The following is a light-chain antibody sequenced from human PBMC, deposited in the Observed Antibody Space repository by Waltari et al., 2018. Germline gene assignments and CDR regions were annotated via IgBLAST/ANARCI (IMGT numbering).Light chain of an antibody. CDR2: EVS. V-gene: IGLV2-14*01. CDR3: SSYTTSSAPGV. CDR1: DSDLGAYYF. J-gene: IGLJ1*01. Sequence: QSALPQPASVSGSPGQSITISCSGTDSDLGAYYFFSWYQQHPGKAPHLIIYEVSNRPSWISNRFSASKSGNTASLTISGLQAEDEADYYCSSYTTSSAPGVFGTGTRVTVL.